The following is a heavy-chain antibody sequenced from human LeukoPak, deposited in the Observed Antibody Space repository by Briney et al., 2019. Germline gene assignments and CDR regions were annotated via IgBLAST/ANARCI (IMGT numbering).Heavy chain of an antibody. V-gene: IGHV3-7*01. J-gene: IGHJ5*02. CDR2: IKQDGSEK. D-gene: IGHD3-10*01. CDR3: ASDYYGSGSYTNCFDP. Sequence: GGSLRLSCEGSGFTFRSYWMSWVRQAPGKGLEWVGNIKQDGSEKYYVDSVKGRFTISRDNAKNSLYLQMNSLRAEDTAVYYCASDYYGSGSYTNCFDPWGQGTLVTVSS. CDR1: GFTFRSYW.